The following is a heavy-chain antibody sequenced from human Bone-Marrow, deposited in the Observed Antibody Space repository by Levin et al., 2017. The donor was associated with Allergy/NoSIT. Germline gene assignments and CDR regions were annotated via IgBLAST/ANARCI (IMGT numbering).Heavy chain of an antibody. CDR3: ARGGGDRCFDY. V-gene: IGHV3-66*01. J-gene: IGHJ4*02. Sequence: GESLKISCAASGFTVSNNYMSWVRQAPGMGLELVSIIYSGGSMYYADSVKGRFTISRDNSKNTLYLQMNSLRAEDTAVYFCARGGGDRCFDYWGPGTPVTVSS. CDR1: GFTVSNNY. CDR2: IYSGGSM. D-gene: IGHD2-21*01.